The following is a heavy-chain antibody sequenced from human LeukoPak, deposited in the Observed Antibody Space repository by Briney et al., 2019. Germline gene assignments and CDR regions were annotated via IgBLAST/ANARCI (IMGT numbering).Heavy chain of an antibody. D-gene: IGHD6-19*01. CDR3: ARSSVSFGDAFDI. Sequence: GGSLRLSCAASGFTFSSYDMHWVRQATGKGLEWVSAIGTAGDQYYPGSVKGRFTISRENAKNSLYLQMNSLRAGDTAVYYCARSSVSFGDAFDIWGQGTMVTVSS. CDR2: IGTAGDQ. J-gene: IGHJ3*02. V-gene: IGHV3-13*05. CDR1: GFTFSSYD.